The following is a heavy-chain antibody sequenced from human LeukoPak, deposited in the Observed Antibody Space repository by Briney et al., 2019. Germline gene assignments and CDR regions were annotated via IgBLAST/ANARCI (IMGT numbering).Heavy chain of an antibody. D-gene: IGHD6-13*01. Sequence: GASVKVSCKASGYTFTSYGISWVRQAPGQGLEWMGWISAYNGNTNYAQKLQGRVTMTTDTSTSTAYMELRSLRSDDTAVYCCARSPAGKAAALILDYWGQGTLVTVSS. V-gene: IGHV1-18*01. CDR3: ARSPAGKAAALILDY. J-gene: IGHJ4*02. CDR1: GYTFTSYG. CDR2: ISAYNGNT.